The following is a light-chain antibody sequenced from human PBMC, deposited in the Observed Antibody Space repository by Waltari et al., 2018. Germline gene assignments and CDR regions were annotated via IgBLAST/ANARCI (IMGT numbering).Light chain of an antibody. V-gene: IGLV3-1*01. CDR2: QDS. Sequence: SQELTQPPSVSVSPGQTASITCSGDKLGDKRGCWYQQKPGQSPVLVMYQDSKRPSGIPERFSGSSSGNTATLTISVTQAMDEADYYCQAWDSTAPHVVFGGGTKLTVL. J-gene: IGLJ2*01. CDR3: QAWDSTAPHVV. CDR1: KLGDKR.